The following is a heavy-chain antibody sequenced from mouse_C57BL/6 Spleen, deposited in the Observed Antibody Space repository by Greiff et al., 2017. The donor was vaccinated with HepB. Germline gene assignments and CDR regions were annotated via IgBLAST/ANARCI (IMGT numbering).Heavy chain of an antibody. CDR1: GYTFTSYW. CDR3: ARSSWNDYDANYYAMDY. J-gene: IGHJ4*01. Sequence: VQLQQPGAELVRPGSSVKLSCKASGYTFTSYWMHWVKQRPIQGLEWIGNIDPSDSETHYNQKFKDKATLTVDKSSSTAYMQLSSLTSEDSAVYYCARSSWNDYDANYYAMDYWGQGTSVTVSS. V-gene: IGHV1-52*01. D-gene: IGHD2-4*01. CDR2: IDPSDSET.